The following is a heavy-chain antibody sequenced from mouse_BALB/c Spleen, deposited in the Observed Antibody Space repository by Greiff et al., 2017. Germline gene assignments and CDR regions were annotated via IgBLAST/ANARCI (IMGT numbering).Heavy chain of an antibody. CDR1: DYTFTDYA. CDR2: ISTYYGDA. J-gene: IGHJ2*01. V-gene: IGHV1S137*01. D-gene: IGHD1-2*01. CDR3: ARGLLRPYYFDY. Sequence: VQLQQSGAELVRPGVSVKISCKGSDYTFTDYAMHWVKQSHAKSLEWIGVISTYYGDASYNQKFKGKATMTVDKSSSTAYMELARLTSEDSAIYYCARGLLRPYYFDYWGQGTTLTVSS.